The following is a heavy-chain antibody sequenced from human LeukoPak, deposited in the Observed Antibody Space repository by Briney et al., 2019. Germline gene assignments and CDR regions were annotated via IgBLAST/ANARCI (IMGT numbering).Heavy chain of an antibody. CDR2: IYYSGST. CDR1: GGSISSYY. D-gene: IGHD1-14*01. V-gene: IGHV4-59*01. Sequence: SETLSLTCTVSGGSISSYYWSWIRQPPGKGLEWIGYIYYSGSTNYNPSLKSRVTISVDTSKNQFSLKLSSVTAADTAVYYCAGAGVATGLFYFDYWGQGTLVTVSS. J-gene: IGHJ4*02. CDR3: AGAGVATGLFYFDY.